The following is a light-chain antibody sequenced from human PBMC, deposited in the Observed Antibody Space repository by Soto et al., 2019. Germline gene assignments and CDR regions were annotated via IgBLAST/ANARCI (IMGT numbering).Light chain of an antibody. Sequence: EIVLTQSPATLSLSPGERATLSCRASQSVGTYLAWYQQKPGQAPRLLIYDASNRATGIPARFSGSGSGADFTLTISGLEPEDFAVYYCQQHSNWLSFGGGTKVEIK. CDR2: DAS. CDR3: QQHSNWLS. V-gene: IGKV3-11*01. J-gene: IGKJ4*01. CDR1: QSVGTY.